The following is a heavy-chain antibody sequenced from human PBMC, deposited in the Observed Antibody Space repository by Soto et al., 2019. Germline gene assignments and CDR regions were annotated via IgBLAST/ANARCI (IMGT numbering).Heavy chain of an antibody. Sequence: PSDTLSLTCAVSSGSISISNWWSWVRQPPGKGLEWIGEIYHSGSINYNPSLKSRVTISVDKSKNQFSLKLSSVTAADTAVYYCASLTTPYARFDYYYYYMDVWGKGTTVTGSS. J-gene: IGHJ6*03. CDR1: SGSISISNW. V-gene: IGHV4-4*02. CDR3: ASLTTPYARFDYYYYYMDV. CDR2: IYHSGSI. D-gene: IGHD2-15*01.